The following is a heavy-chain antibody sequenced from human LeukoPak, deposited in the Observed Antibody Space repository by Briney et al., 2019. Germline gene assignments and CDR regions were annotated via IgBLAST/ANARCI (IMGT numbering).Heavy chain of an antibody. V-gene: IGHV1-2*02. Sequence: ASVKVSCKASGYTFTDYYMYWVRQAPGQGLEWMGWINPNSGGTNYVQKFQGRVTMTRDTSISTAYMELSRLRSDDTAVYYCARGPYLRSGYYYMDVWGKGTTVTVSS. CDR1: GYTFTDYY. CDR3: ARGPYLRSGYYYMDV. J-gene: IGHJ6*03. CDR2: INPNSGGT. D-gene: IGHD3-3*01.